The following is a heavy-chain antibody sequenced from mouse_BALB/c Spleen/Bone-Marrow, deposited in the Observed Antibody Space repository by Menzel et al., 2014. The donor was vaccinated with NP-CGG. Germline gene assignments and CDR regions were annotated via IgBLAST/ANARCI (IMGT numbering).Heavy chain of an antibody. CDR1: GYTFTSYY. CDR2: INPSNGGT. CDR3: SRGRRDALDY. J-gene: IGHJ4*01. V-gene: IGHV1S81*02. Sequence: VQGVESGAELVKPGASVKMSCKASGYTFTSYYMHWVKQRPGQGLEWFGEINPSNGGTNFNEKFKNKATLTVDKSSSTAYMQLSSLTSEDSAVYYCSRGRRDALDYWGQGTSVTVSS.